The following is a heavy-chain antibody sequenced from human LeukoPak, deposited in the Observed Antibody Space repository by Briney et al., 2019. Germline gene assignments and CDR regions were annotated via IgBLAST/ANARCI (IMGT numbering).Heavy chain of an antibody. J-gene: IGHJ1*01. Sequence: PSETLSLTCVVYDESFSGYFWSWIRQPPGKGLEWIGEINHSGSTNYNPSLKSRVTILVDTSKNRFSLKLNSVTAADTAVYYCAREREVNGIAARIEYFQHWGQGTLVTVSS. CDR3: AREREVNGIAARIEYFQH. CDR2: INHSGST. V-gene: IGHV4-34*01. CDR1: DESFSGYF. D-gene: IGHD6-6*01.